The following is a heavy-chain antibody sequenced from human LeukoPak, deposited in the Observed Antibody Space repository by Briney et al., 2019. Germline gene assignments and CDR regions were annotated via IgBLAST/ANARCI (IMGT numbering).Heavy chain of an antibody. D-gene: IGHD2-8*01. Sequence: GASVKVSCKASGYTFTSYDINWVRQATGQKLEWMGWMNPNSGNTGYAQNFQGRVTMTRNTSISTAYMELSSLRSEDTAVYYCGRGGGNGRPENYFDPWGQGTLVTVSS. CDR3: GRGGGNGRPENYFDP. J-gene: IGHJ4*02. CDR2: MNPNSGNT. CDR1: GYTFTSYD. V-gene: IGHV1-8*01.